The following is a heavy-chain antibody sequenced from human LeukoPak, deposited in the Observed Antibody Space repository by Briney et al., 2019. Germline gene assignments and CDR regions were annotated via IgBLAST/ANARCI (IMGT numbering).Heavy chain of an antibody. Sequence: GGSLILSCGVSGFSVTTTYMTWVRQAPGKGLEWVSLIFGESMTTYADSVKGRFTISRDNSKNTVYLQMNRLRAEDTAMYFCVRDKGLGRTERFDSWGQGALVTVST. CDR1: GFSVTTTY. CDR3: VRDKGLGRTERFDS. D-gene: IGHD3/OR15-3a*01. CDR2: IFGESMT. V-gene: IGHV3-53*01. J-gene: IGHJ4*02.